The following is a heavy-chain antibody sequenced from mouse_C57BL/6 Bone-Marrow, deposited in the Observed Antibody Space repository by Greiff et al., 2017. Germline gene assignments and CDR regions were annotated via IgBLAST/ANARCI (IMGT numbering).Heavy chain of an antibody. D-gene: IGHD1-1*01. V-gene: IGHV1-59*01. CDR1: GYTFTSYW. J-gene: IGHJ2*01. CDR2: IDPSDSYT. Sequence: QVQLQQSGAELVRPGTSVKLSCKASGYTFTSYWMHWVKQRPGQGLEWIGVIDPSDSYTNYNQKFKGKATLTVDTSSSTAYMQLSSLTSEDSAVYYCARMKQLLRSFDYWGQGTTLTVSS. CDR3: ARMKQLLRSFDY.